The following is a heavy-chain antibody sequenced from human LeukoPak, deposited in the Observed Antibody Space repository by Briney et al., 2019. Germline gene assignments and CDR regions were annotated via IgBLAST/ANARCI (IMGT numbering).Heavy chain of an antibody. Sequence: PGGSLRLSCVTSGFSFVNYNMNWVRQAPGRGLEWLAFSSPGDSTIYYADSVKGRFTISRDNSKNTLYLQMNSLRAEDTAVYYCAKVALYYYGSGSYYNVWGQGTLVTVSS. CDR2: SSPGDSTI. CDR3: AKVALYYYGSGSYYNV. J-gene: IGHJ4*02. V-gene: IGHV3-48*01. D-gene: IGHD3-10*01. CDR1: GFSFVNYN.